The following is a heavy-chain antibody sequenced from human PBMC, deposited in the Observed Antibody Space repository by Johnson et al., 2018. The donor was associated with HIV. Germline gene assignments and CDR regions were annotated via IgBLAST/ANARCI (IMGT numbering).Heavy chain of an antibody. CDR3: ARGAAFDI. Sequence: MQLVESGGGLVQPGGSLRLSCAASGFSVSASYMSWLRQAPGKALEWVSVIYRGGATYYAASVQGRFTISRDNFKNTLYLQMNSLKVEDTAVYYCARGAAFDIWGQGTMVIVSS. J-gene: IGHJ3*02. V-gene: IGHV3-66*01. CDR2: IYRGGAT. CDR1: GFSVSASY.